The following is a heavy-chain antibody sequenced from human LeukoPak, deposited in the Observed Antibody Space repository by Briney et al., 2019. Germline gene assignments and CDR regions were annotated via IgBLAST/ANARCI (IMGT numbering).Heavy chain of an antibody. Sequence: GGSLRLSCAASGFTFSSYAMSWVRQAPGKGLEWVSAISGSGGSTYYADSVKGRFTISRDNSKNTLYLQMNSLRAEDTAVYYCANRDGIAARPPRAFDIWGQGTMVTVSS. D-gene: IGHD6-6*01. CDR2: ISGSGGST. J-gene: IGHJ3*02. CDR1: GFTFSSYA. V-gene: IGHV3-23*01. CDR3: ANRDGIAARPPRAFDI.